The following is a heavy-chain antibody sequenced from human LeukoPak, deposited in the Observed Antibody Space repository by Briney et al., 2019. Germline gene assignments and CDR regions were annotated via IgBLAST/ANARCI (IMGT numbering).Heavy chain of an antibody. CDR2: ISAYNGNT. J-gene: IGHJ6*02. CDR1: GYTFTSYG. D-gene: IGHD4-17*01. Sequence: GASVKVSCKASGYTFTSYGISWVRQAPGLGLEWMGWISAYNGNTNYAQKLQGRVTMTTDTSTSTAYMELRSLRSDDTAVYYCARGRLRRDYYYGMDVWGQGTTVTVSS. CDR3: ARGRLRRDYYYGMDV. V-gene: IGHV1-18*01.